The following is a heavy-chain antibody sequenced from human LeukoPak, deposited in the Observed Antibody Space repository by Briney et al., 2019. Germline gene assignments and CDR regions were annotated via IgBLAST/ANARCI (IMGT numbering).Heavy chain of an antibody. V-gene: IGHV3-48*01. J-gene: IGHJ2*01. D-gene: IGHD2-8*01. CDR2: VSGSGGTI. CDR1: GFTLSGYI. Sequence: PGGSLGLSCAASGFTLSGYILNWVRQAPGKGLEWISYVSGSGGTIYYADSVMGRFTISRDNAKNSLYLQMNSLRAEDTAVYYCARDRLRTWYLDLWGRGTLVTVSS. CDR3: ARDRLRTWYLDL.